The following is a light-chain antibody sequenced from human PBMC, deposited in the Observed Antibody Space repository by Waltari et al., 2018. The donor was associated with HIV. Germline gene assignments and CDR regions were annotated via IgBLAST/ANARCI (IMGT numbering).Light chain of an antibody. J-gene: IGLJ2*01. Sequence: QAVVTQEPSLTVSPGGTVTLTCASSTGAVTSGHCPYWFQRRPGQAPKTLIYDTTNRPSWTPARFSGSLLGCKAALTLSGAQFEDEADYFCLLSFNGVVVFGGGTTLTVL. CDR3: LLSFNGVVV. CDR1: TGAVTSGHC. CDR2: DTT. V-gene: IGLV7-46*01.